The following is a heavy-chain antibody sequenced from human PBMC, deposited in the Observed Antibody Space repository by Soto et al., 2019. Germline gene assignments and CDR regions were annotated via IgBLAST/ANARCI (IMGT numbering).Heavy chain of an antibody. D-gene: IGHD6-13*01. J-gene: IGHJ6*02. V-gene: IGHV5-10-1*01. Sequence: SWIRQHPGKGLEWMGRIDPSDSYTNYSPSFQGHVTISADKSISTAYLQWSSLKASDTAMYYCARPIAAAGHYYYYGMDVWGQGTTVTVSS. CDR2: IDPSDSYT. CDR3: ARPIAAAGHYYYYGMDV.